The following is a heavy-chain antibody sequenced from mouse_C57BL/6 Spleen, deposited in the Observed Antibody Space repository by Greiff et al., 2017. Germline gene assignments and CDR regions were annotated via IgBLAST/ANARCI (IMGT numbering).Heavy chain of an antibody. CDR2: IYPSDSET. Sequence: QVQLKQPGAELVRPGSSVKLSCKASGYTFTSYWMDWVKQRPGQGLEWIGNIYPSDSETHYNQKFKDKATLTVDKSSSTAYMQLSSLTSEDSAVYYCARLGSGLFAYWGQGTLVTVSA. CDR1: GYTFTSYW. J-gene: IGHJ3*01. D-gene: IGHD3-2*02. V-gene: IGHV1-61*01. CDR3: ARLGSGLFAY.